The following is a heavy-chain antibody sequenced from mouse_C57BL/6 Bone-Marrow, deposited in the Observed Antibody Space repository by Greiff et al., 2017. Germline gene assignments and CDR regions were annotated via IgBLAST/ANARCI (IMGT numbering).Heavy chain of an antibody. CDR2: ISDGGSYT. CDR1: GFTFSSYA. J-gene: IGHJ3*01. CDR3: AREGGGYDYDRGAWFAY. D-gene: IGHD2-4*01. V-gene: IGHV5-4*01. Sequence: DVMLVESGGGLVKPGGSLKLSCAASGFTFSSYAMSWVRQTPEKRLEWVATISDGGSYTYYPDNVKGRFTISRDNAKNNLYLQMSHLKSEDTAMYYCAREGGGYDYDRGAWFAYWGQGTLVTVSA.